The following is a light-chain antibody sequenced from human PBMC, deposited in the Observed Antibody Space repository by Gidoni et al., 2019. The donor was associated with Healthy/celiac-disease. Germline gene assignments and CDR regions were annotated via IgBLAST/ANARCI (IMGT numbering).Light chain of an antibody. CDR1: SSDVCGYNY. CDR3: SSYTSSSVV. CDR2: EAS. J-gene: IGLJ2*01. V-gene: IGLV2-14*01. Sequence: QSALPQPASVSGSPGQSITISCTGTSSDVCGYNYVSWYQQHPGKAPKLMIYEASNRPSGVSNRFSGSKSANTASLTISGLQAEDEADYYCSSYTSSSVVFGGGTKLTVL.